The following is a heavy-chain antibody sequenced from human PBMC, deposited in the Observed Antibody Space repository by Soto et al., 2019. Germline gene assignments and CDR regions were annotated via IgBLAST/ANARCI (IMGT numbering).Heavy chain of an antibody. D-gene: IGHD2-8*01. Sequence: SETLSLTCAVYGGSFSGYYWSWIRQPPGKGLEWIGEINHSGSTNYNPSLKSRVTISVDTSKNQFSLKLSSVTAADTAAYYCARGGGSCHYCTYGVCTQRGWFDPWCQGILVTVSS. CDR3: ARGGGSCHYCTYGVCTQRGWFDP. V-gene: IGHV4-34*01. J-gene: IGHJ5*02. CDR2: INHSGST. CDR1: GGSFSGYY.